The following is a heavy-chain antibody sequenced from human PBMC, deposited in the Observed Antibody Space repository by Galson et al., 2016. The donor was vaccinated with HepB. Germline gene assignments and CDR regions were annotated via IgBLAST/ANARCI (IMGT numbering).Heavy chain of an antibody. V-gene: IGHV5-51*01. D-gene: IGHD2-2*01. Sequence: SGAEVKKPGESLKISCKASGYTFSRYWIGWVRQMPGKGLEWMGIIYPGDSDTRYSPSFQDQVTISADKSINTAYLQWSSLKASDSPMYFCARHVPPAPAAPPEYWGQGTLVTVSS. CDR3: ARHVPPAPAAPPEY. J-gene: IGHJ4*02. CDR2: IYPGDSDT. CDR1: GYTFSRYW.